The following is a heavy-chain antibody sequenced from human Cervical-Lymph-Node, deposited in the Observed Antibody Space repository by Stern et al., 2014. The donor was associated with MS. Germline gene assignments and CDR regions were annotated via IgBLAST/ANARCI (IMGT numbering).Heavy chain of an antibody. CDR3: ARAPYDFSNWYGMDV. CDR2: IYFSGST. Sequence: QLQLQESVPGLVKPSETLSLTCTVSGGSVSSYYWSWIRQPPGKGLEWIGHIYFSGSTNYSPSLKSRVTISVDTSKNHFSLRLSSVTAADTAVYYCARAPYDFSNWYGMDVWGQGTTVTVSS. J-gene: IGHJ6*02. D-gene: IGHD4-11*01. CDR1: GGSVSSYY. V-gene: IGHV4-59*02.